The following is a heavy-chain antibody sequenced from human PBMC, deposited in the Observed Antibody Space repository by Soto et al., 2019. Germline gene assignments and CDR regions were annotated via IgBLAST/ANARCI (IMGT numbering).Heavy chain of an antibody. D-gene: IGHD3-9*01. CDR1: GFTFSSYG. CDR3: AREGYDILSGYRFDY. V-gene: IGHV3-33*01. CDR2: IWYDGSNK. Sequence: QVQLVESGGGVVQPGRSLRLSCAASGFTFSSYGMHWVRQAPGKGLEWVAVIWYDGSNKYYADSVKGRFTISRDNSKNTLYLQMNSLSAEDTAVYYCAREGYDILSGYRFDYWGQGTLVTASS. J-gene: IGHJ4*02.